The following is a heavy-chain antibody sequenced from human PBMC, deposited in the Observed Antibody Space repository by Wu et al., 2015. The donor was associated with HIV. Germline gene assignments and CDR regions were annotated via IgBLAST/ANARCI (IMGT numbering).Heavy chain of an antibody. J-gene: IGHJ5*02. V-gene: IGHV1-2*02. CDR3: AKFNAGQQLFFWFDP. CDR2: INPNSGGT. D-gene: IGHD6-13*01. Sequence: QVQLVQSGAEVKKPGASVKVSCKASGYTFTGYYMHWVRQAPGQGLEWMGWINPNSGGTNYAQKFQGRVTMTRDTSISTAYMELSRLRSDDTAVYYCAKFNAGQQLFFWFDPWGQGTLVTVSS. CDR1: GYTFTGYY.